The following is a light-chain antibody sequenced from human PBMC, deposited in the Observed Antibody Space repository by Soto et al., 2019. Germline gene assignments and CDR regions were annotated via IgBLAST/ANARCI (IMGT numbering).Light chain of an antibody. CDR2: ASS. J-gene: IGLJ3*02. CDR1: SSNIGSNT. V-gene: IGLV1-44*01. CDR3: HSYDNSLSGSRV. Sequence: QSVVTQPPSASGTPGQRVTISCSGSSSNIGSNTVNWYQQLPGTAPKLLIYASSIRPSGVPDRISGSKSGTSASLAISGLQAEDEADYYCHSYDNSLSGSRVFGGGTKLTVL.